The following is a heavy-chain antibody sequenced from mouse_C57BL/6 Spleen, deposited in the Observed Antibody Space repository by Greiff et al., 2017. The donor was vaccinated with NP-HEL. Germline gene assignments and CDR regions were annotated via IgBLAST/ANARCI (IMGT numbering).Heavy chain of an antibody. CDR2: ISSGGSYT. Sequence: VQLQQSGGDLVKPGGSLKLSCAASGFTFSSYVMSWVRQTPDKRLEWVATISSGGSYTYYPDSVKGRFTISRDNAKNTLYLQMSSLKSEDTAMYYCARDYGSSYNAMDYWGQGTSVTVSS. D-gene: IGHD1-1*01. CDR3: ARDYGSSYNAMDY. V-gene: IGHV5-6*01. J-gene: IGHJ4*01. CDR1: GFTFSSYV.